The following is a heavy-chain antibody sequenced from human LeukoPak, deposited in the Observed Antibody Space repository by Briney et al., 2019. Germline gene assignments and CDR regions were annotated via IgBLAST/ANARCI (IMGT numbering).Heavy chain of an antibody. CDR1: GFTFSSYA. CDR2: IKSKTDGGTT. CDR3: TTLGRFLEWLSGFDP. J-gene: IGHJ5*02. V-gene: IGHV3-15*01. D-gene: IGHD3-3*01. Sequence: GGSLRLSCAASGFTFSSYAMSWVRQAPGKGLEWVGRIKSKTDGGTTDYAAPVKGRFTISRDDSKNTLYLQMNSLKTEDTAVYYCTTLGRFLEWLSGFDPWGQGTLVTVSS.